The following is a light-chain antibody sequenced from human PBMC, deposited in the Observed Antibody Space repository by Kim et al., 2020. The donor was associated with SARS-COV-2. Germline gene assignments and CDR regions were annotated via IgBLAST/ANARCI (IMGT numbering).Light chain of an antibody. V-gene: IGLV3-19*01. Sequence: SSELTQDPAVSVALGQTVRITCQGDSLRSYYATWYQQKPGQAPIVVIYGKNNRPSGIPDRFSGSSSGDTASLTITGTQAGDEADYYCNSRSSNDNVLFGGGTKLTV. CDR1: SLRSYY. CDR3: NSRSSNDNVL. J-gene: IGLJ2*01. CDR2: GKN.